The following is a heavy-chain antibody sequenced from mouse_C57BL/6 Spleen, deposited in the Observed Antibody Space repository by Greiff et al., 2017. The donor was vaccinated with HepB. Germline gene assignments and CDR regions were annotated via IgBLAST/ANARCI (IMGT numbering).Heavy chain of an antibody. CDR3: AREGIVMDYEDYFDY. CDR1: GYTFTDYN. Sequence: VQLQQSGPELVKPGASVKMSCKASGYTFTDYNMHWVKQSHGKSLEWIGYINPNNGGTSYNQKFKGKATLTVNKSSSTAYMELRSLTSEDSAVYYCAREGIVMDYEDYFDYWGQGTTLTVSS. V-gene: IGHV1-22*01. D-gene: IGHD2-4*01. J-gene: IGHJ2*01. CDR2: INPNNGGT.